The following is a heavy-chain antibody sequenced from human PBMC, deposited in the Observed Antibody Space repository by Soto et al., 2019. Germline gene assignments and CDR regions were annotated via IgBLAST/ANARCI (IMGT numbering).Heavy chain of an antibody. Sequence: EVQLVESGGGLVKPGGSLRLSCAASGFTFSSYSMNWVRQAPGKGLEWVSSISSSSSYIYYADSVKGRFTISRDNAKNSLYLQMNSLRAEDTAVYYCARGEYSGYAPDYWGQGTLVTVSS. CDR3: ARGEYSGYAPDY. J-gene: IGHJ4*02. CDR2: ISSSSSYI. D-gene: IGHD5-12*01. V-gene: IGHV3-21*01. CDR1: GFTFSSYS.